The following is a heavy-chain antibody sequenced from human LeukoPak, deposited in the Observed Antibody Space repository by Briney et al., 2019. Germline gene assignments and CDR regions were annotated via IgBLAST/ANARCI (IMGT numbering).Heavy chain of an antibody. V-gene: IGHV5-51*01. CDR1: GYSFTTYW. D-gene: IGHD3-16*01. J-gene: IGHJ5*02. CDR2: IYPGDFDT. CDR3: PFPVRGGGGNWFDP. Sequence: GESLKISCKGSGYSFTTYWIGWVRQMPGKGLEWVGMIYPGDFDTKYSPPFQGQVTISVDRSITTAYLQWSSLKASDTAMYYCPFPVRGGGGNWFDPWAKETLVPVSS.